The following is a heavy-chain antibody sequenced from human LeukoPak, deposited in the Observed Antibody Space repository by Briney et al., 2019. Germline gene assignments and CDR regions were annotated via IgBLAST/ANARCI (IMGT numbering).Heavy chain of an antibody. CDR1: GFTFSSYG. D-gene: IGHD1-26*01. CDR3: AKDRRNPSGSYFGY. CDR2: ISYDGSNK. Sequence: GGSLRLSCAASGFTFSSYGMHWVRQAPGKGLEWVAVISYDGSNKYYADSVKGRFTISRDNSKNTLYLQMNSLRAEDTAVYYCAKDRRNPSGSYFGYWGQGTLVTVSS. V-gene: IGHV3-30*18. J-gene: IGHJ4*02.